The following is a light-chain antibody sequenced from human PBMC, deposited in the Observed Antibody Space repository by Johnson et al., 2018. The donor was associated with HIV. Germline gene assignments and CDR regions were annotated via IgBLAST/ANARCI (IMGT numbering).Light chain of an antibody. CDR2: DNN. Sequence: QAVLTQPPSVSAAPGQKVTISCSGSSSNIGNNYVSWYQQVPGTAPKLLIHDNNRRPSGIPDRFSGSKSGTSATLGITGLQTGDEADYYCGTWDSSLSALYVFGTGTKVTVL. CDR3: GTWDSSLSALYV. CDR1: SSNIGNNY. V-gene: IGLV1-51*01. J-gene: IGLJ1*01.